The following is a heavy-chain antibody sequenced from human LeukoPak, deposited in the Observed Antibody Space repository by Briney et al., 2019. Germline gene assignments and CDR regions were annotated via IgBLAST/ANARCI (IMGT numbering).Heavy chain of an antibody. CDR1: GFTFSSYG. Sequence: GGSLRLSCEASGFTFSSYGIHWVRQAPGKGLEWVAVIWYDGSNKYYADSVKGRFIISRDNSKNTLYLQMNSLRVEDTAVYYCARDPGVSMVRGVITYYFDYWGQGTLVTVSS. CDR3: ARDPGVSMVRGVITYYFDY. V-gene: IGHV3-33*01. D-gene: IGHD3-10*01. CDR2: IWYDGSNK. J-gene: IGHJ4*02.